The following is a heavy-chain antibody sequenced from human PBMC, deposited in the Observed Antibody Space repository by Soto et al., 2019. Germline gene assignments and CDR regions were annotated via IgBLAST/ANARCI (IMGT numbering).Heavy chain of an antibody. CDR1: GGTFSSYA. Sequence: SVKVSCKASGGTFSSYAISWVRQAPGQGLEWMGGIIPIFGTANYAQKFQGRVTITADESTSTAYMELSSLRSEDTAVYYCARDRGDGYNFFDYWGQGTLVTVSS. CDR2: IIPIFGTA. CDR3: ARDRGDGYNFFDY. D-gene: IGHD5-12*01. J-gene: IGHJ4*02. V-gene: IGHV1-69*13.